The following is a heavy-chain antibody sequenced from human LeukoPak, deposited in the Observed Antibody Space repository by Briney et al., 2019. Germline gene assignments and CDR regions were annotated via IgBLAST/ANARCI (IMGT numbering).Heavy chain of an antibody. CDR2: IYYSGST. J-gene: IGHJ6*03. CDR3: ATAPMGSGSPTRYYYYIDV. V-gene: IGHV4-31*03. Sequence: PSETLSHTCTVSGGSISSGGYYWSWIRQHPGKGLEWIGYIYYSGSTYYNPSLKSRVTISVDTSKNQFSLKLSSVTAADTAVYYCATAPMGSGSPTRYYYYIDVWGKGTTVTVSS. D-gene: IGHD3-10*01. CDR1: GGSISSGGYY.